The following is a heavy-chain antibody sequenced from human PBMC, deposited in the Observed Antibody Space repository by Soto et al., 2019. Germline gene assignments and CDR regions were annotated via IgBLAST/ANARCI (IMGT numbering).Heavy chain of an antibody. CDR2: ISWNSGSI. CDR1: GFTFDDYA. J-gene: IGHJ4*02. V-gene: IGHV3-9*01. Sequence: EVQLVESGGGLVQPGRSLRLSCAASGFTFDDYAMHWVRQAPGKGLEWVSGISWNSGSIGYADSVKGRFTISRDNAKNSLYLQMNSLRAEDTALYYCAKDEAGAANYCDYWGQGTLVTVSS. D-gene: IGHD1-26*01. CDR3: AKDEAGAANYCDY.